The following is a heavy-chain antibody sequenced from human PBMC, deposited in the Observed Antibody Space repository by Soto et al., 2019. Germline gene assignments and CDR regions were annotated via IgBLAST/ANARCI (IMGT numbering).Heavy chain of an antibody. D-gene: IGHD6-19*01. CDR1: GYSFTSYW. CDR3: ARMGSSGRYYYYGMDV. V-gene: IGHV5-10-1*01. Sequence: GESLKISCKGSGYSFTSYWISWVRQMPWKGLEWMGRIDPSDSYTNYSPSFQGHVTISADKSISTAYLQWSSLKASDTAMYYCARMGSSGRYYYYGMDVWGQGTPVTVSS. CDR2: IDPSDSYT. J-gene: IGHJ6*02.